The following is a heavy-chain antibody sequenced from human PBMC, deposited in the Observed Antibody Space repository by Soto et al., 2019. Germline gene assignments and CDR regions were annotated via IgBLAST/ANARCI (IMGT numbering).Heavy chain of an antibody. J-gene: IGHJ5*02. CDR3: AKELQYSNQEDNWFDP. Sequence: GGSLRLSCAASGFTFSSYGMHWVRQAPGKGLEWVAVISYDGSNKYYADSVKGRFTISRDNSKNTLYLQMNSLRAEDTAVYYCAKELQYSNQEDNWFDPWGQGTLVTVSS. CDR2: ISYDGSNK. CDR1: GFTFSSYG. D-gene: IGHD4-4*01. V-gene: IGHV3-30*18.